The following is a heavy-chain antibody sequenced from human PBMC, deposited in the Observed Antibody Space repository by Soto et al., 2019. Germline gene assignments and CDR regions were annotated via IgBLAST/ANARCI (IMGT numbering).Heavy chain of an antibody. D-gene: IGHD3-3*01. CDR2: MNPNSGNT. CDR3: ARPQRYDFCSGYYFFRVPGYGMDV. Sequence: ASVKGSCKASGYTFTSYDINWVRQATGQGLEWMGWMNPNSGNTGYAQKFQGRVTMTRNTSISTAYMELSSLRSEDTAVYYWARPQRYDFCSGYYFFRVPGYGMDVRGHGPPVKVSS. V-gene: IGHV1-8*01. CDR1: GYTFTSYD. J-gene: IGHJ6*02.